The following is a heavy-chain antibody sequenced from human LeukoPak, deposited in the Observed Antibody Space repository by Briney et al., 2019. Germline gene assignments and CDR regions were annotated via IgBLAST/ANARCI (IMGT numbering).Heavy chain of an antibody. V-gene: IGHV3-21*01. D-gene: IGHD3-16*02. J-gene: IGHJ5*02. Sequence: GGSLRLSCAASGFTFSSYSMNWVRQAPGKGLEWVSSISSSSSYIYYADSVKGRFTISRDNAKNSLYLQMNSLRAEDTAVYYCARDSGPDYVWGSYRYGWFDPWGQGTLVTVSS. CDR2: ISSSSSYI. CDR1: GFTFSSYS. CDR3: ARDSGPDYVWGSYRYGWFDP.